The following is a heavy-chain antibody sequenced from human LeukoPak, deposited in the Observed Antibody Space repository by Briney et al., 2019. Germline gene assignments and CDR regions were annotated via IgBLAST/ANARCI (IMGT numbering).Heavy chain of an antibody. CDR2: ISSSSSYI. CDR3: ARDWRYYYDSSGPDY. Sequence: GGSLRLSCAASGFTFSSYSMNWVRQAPGKGLEWVSSISSSSSYIYYADSVKGRFTISRDNAKNSLYLQMNSLRAEDTAVYYCARDWRYYYDSSGPDYWGQGTLVTVSS. D-gene: IGHD3-22*01. V-gene: IGHV3-21*01. J-gene: IGHJ4*02. CDR1: GFTFSSYS.